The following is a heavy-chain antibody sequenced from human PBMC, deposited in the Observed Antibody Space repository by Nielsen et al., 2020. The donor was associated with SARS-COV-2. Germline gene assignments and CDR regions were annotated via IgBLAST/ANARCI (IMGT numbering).Heavy chain of an antibody. Sequence: GESLKISCAASGFTFSSYGMHWVRQAPGKGLEWVAVISYDGSNKYYADSVKGRFTISRDNAKNSLYLQMNSLRAEDTAVYYCARAGVSPSGYYGMDVWGQGTTVTVSS. V-gene: IGHV3-30*03. CDR3: ARAGVSPSGYYGMDV. J-gene: IGHJ6*02. CDR1: GFTFSSYG. CDR2: ISYDGSNK.